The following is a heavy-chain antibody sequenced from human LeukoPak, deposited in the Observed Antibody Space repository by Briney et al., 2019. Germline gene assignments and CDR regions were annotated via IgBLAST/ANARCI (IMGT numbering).Heavy chain of an antibody. CDR3: ARQLAHSGSYLFDY. D-gene: IGHD1-26*01. CDR1: GGSLSSLGYY. V-gene: IGHV4-39*07. Sequence: SETLSLTCTVSGGSLSSLGYYWGWIRQPPGKGLEWIGSIYHSGSTYYNPSLKSRVTISVDTSKNQFSLKLSSVTAADTAVYYCARQLAHSGSYLFDYWGQGTLVTVSS. CDR2: IYHSGST. J-gene: IGHJ4*02.